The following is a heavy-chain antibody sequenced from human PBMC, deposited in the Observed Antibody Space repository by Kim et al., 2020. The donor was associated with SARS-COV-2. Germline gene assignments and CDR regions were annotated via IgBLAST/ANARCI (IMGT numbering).Heavy chain of an antibody. CDR2: ISSSSSYI. J-gene: IGHJ2*01. CDR1: GFTFSSYS. D-gene: IGHD4-17*01. CDR3: ARPYGGHKGGYFDL. V-gene: IGHV3-21*01. Sequence: GGSLRLSCAASGFTFSSYSMNWVRQAPGKGLEWVSSISSSSSYIYYADSVKGRFTISRDNAKNSLYLQMNSLRAEDTAVYYCARPYGGHKGGYFDLWGRGTLVTVSS.